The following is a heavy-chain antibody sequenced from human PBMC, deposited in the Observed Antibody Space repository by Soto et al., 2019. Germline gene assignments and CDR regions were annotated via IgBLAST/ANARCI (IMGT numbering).Heavy chain of an antibody. CDR1: GFTFSSYG. J-gene: IGHJ4*02. CDR2: IWYDGSNK. V-gene: IGHV3-33*01. CDR3: AREWLMDVVPLATAMALDY. D-gene: IGHD5-18*01. Sequence: QVQLVESGGGVVQPGRSLRLSCAASGFTFSSYGMNWVRQAPGKGLEWVAVIWYDGSNKYYADSVKGRFTISRDNSKNTLYLQMNSLRAEDTAVYYCAREWLMDVVPLATAMALDYWGQGTLVTVSS.